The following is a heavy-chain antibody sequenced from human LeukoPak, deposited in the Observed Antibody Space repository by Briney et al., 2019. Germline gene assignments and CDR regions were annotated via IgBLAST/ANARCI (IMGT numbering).Heavy chain of an antibody. CDR1: GGSFSGYY. V-gene: IGHV4-34*01. J-gene: IGHJ6*03. CDR2: INHSGST. CDR3: VSIRAARGYYYYYMDV. D-gene: IGHD6-6*01. Sequence: SETLSLTCAVYGGSFSGYYWSWLRQPPGKGLEWIGEINHSGSTNYNPSLKSRVTISVDTSKNQFSLKLSSVTAADTAVYYCVSIRAARGYYYYYMDVWGKGTTVTVSS.